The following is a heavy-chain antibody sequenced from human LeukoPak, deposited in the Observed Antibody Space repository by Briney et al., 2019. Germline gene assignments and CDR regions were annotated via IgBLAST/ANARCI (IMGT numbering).Heavy chain of an antibody. V-gene: IGHV3-23*01. CDR1: GITLSNYG. CDR3: AKRGVVIRVILVGFHKEAYYFDS. J-gene: IGHJ4*02. D-gene: IGHD3-22*01. Sequence: GGSLRLSCAVSGITLSNYGMSWVRQAPGKGLEWVAGISDSGGRTNYADSVKGRFTISRDNPKNTLFPQMNSLRAEDTAVYFCAKRGVVIRVILVGFHKEAYYFDSWGQGALVTVSS. CDR2: ISDSGGRT.